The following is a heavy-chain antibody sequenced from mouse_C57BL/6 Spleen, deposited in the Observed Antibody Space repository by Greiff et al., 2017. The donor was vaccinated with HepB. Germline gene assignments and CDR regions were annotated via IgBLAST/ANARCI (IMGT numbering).Heavy chain of an antibody. D-gene: IGHD3-2*02. Sequence: QVQLKESGPELVKPGASVKISCKASGSAFSSSWMNWVKQRPGKGLEWIGRIYPGDGDTNYNGKFKGKATLTADKSSSTAYMQLSSLTSEDSAVYFCARDSSGYYFDYWGQGTTLTVSS. CDR1: GSAFSSSW. J-gene: IGHJ2*01. CDR3: ARDSSGYYFDY. CDR2: IYPGDGDT. V-gene: IGHV1-82*01.